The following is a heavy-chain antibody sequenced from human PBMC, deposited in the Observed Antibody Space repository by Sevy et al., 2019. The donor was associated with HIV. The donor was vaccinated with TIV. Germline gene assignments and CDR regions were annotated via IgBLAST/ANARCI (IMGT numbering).Heavy chain of an antibody. Sequence: GGSLRLSCAASGFTFSSYWMHWVRQAPGKGLVWLSRIYVDGRTASYADSVKGRFAISRDNAKNTLYLQMNSLRDEDTAVYYCGRVRAAAAGTGIDYWGQGTLVTVSS. CDR1: GFTFSSYW. CDR2: IYVDGRTA. CDR3: GRVRAAAAGTGIDY. D-gene: IGHD6-13*01. J-gene: IGHJ4*02. V-gene: IGHV3-74*01.